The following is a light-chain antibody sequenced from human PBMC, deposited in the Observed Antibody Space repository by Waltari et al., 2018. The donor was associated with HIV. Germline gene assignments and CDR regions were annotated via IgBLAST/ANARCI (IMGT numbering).Light chain of an antibody. CDR3: QSYDSSLSGYV. CDR1: SSNLGADYH. Sequence: QSVLTQPPSVSGAPGQRVTISCTGSSSNLGADYHLHCYQQLPGIAPKLLIHGNNNRPSGVPDRFSGSKSGTSASLAITGLQAEDEAVYSCQSYDSSLSGYVFGTGTKVTVL. V-gene: IGLV1-40*01. CDR2: GNN. J-gene: IGLJ1*01.